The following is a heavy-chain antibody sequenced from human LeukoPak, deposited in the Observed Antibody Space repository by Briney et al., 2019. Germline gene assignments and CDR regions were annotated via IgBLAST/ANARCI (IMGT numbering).Heavy chain of an antibody. CDR2: IIPIFGTA. Sequence: ASVTVSCKASGRTFSSYAISWVRQAPGQGREWMGGIIPIFGTANFAQKFQHRVTITTDESTTTAYMELSSLRSEDTAVYYCARGSWYSSSWYADYYYYYMDVWGKGTTVTVSS. CDR3: ARGSWYSSSWYADYYYYYMDV. D-gene: IGHD6-13*01. CDR1: GRTFSSYA. V-gene: IGHV1-69*05. J-gene: IGHJ6*03.